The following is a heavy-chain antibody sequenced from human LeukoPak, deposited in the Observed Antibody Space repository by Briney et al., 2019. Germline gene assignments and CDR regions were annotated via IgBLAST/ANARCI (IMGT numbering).Heavy chain of an antibody. J-gene: IGHJ4*02. CDR1: GFTFSSYA. CDR3: AKDRGDAPVRLTYYFDY. D-gene: IGHD3-10*01. V-gene: IGHV3-30*18. Sequence: GRSLRLSCAASGFTFSSYAMHWVRQAPGKGLEWVSVISYDGSNKYYADSVKGRFTISRDNSKNTLYLQMNSLRAEGTAVYYCAKDRGDAPVRLTYYFDYWGQGTLVTVSS. CDR2: ISYDGSNK.